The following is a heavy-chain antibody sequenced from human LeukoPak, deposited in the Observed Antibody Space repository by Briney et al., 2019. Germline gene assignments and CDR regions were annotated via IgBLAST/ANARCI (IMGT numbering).Heavy chain of an antibody. J-gene: IGHJ6*02. CDR3: ARASVVPRGYYYYGMDV. D-gene: IGHD2-2*01. CDR1: GYTFTGYG. V-gene: IGHV1-18*01. Sequence: ASVKVSCKASGYTFTGYGISWVRQAPGQGLEGMGWISAYNGNTNYAQKLQGRVTMTTDTSTSTAYMELRSLRSDDTAVYYCARASVVPRGYYYYGMDVWGQGTTVTVSS. CDR2: ISAYNGNT.